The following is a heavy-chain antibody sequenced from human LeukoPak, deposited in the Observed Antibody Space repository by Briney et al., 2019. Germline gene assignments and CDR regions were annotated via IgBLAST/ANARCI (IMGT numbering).Heavy chain of an antibody. Sequence: PGGSLRLSCAASGFTFSGSSMRWVRQASGKGLEWVGRIRSKANSDGTAYAESVKGRFTNSRDDSKNTVYLQMNSLKTEDTAVYYCTRSEGKGFDYWGQGALVTVSS. CDR2: IRSKANSDGT. CDR1: GFTFSGSS. V-gene: IGHV3-73*01. D-gene: IGHD3-3*01. J-gene: IGHJ4*02. CDR3: TRSEGKGFDY.